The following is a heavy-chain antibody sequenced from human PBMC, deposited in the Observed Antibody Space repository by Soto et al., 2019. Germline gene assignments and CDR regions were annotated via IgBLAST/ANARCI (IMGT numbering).Heavy chain of an antibody. D-gene: IGHD2-15*01. Sequence: ASVKVSCKASGYTFTGYYMHWVRQAPGQGLEWMGWINPNSGGTNYAQKFQGWVTMTRDTSISTAYMELSRLRSDDTAVYYCASVALYCSGGSCYSIGMDVWGQGTTVTVSS. V-gene: IGHV1-2*04. CDR2: INPNSGGT. CDR1: GYTFTGYY. CDR3: ASVALYCSGGSCYSIGMDV. J-gene: IGHJ6*02.